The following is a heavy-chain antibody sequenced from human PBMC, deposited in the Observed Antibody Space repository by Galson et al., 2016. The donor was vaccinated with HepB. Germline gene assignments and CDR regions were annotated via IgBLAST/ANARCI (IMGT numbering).Heavy chain of an antibody. CDR3: ASRWDSFDV. Sequence: SLRLSCAVSGLPFSAYWLHWVRQAPGKGLEWVARISNDGSRAAYADSVKGRSTISRDNSKNTLYLLLNSLRAEDTSLYYCASRWDSFDVWGQGTMVTVSS. CDR2: ISNDGSRA. CDR1: GLPFSAYW. D-gene: IGHD1-26*01. J-gene: IGHJ3*01. V-gene: IGHV3-74*01.